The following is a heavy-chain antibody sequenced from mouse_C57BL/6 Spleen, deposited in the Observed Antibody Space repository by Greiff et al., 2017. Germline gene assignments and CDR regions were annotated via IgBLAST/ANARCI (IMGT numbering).Heavy chain of an antibody. CDR1: GFTFSSYA. J-gene: IGHJ1*03. CDR2: ISDGGSYT. CDR3: ARDEVKWYFDV. V-gene: IGHV5-4*01. D-gene: IGHD2-5*01. Sequence: EVQLVESGGGLVKPGGSLKLSCAASGFTFSSYAMSWVRQTPEKRLEWVATISDGGSYTYYPDNVKGRFTISRDNAKNNLYLQMSHLKSEDTAMYYCARDEVKWYFDVWGTGTTVTVSS.